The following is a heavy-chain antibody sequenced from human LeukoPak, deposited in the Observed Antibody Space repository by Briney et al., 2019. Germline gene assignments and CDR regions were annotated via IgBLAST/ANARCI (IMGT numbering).Heavy chain of an antibody. J-gene: IGHJ4*02. Sequence: SETLSLTCTVSAGSISGYYWTWIRQPAGQGLEWIGRIYSSGTAYYNPSLESRVSISLGTSNNRFSLKLTSVTAADTAVYYCARRAVYLPRREIFDYWGQGTLVTVSS. V-gene: IGHV4-4*07. CDR3: ARRAVYLPRREIFDY. CDR2: IYSSGTA. D-gene: IGHD5-24*01. CDR1: AGSISGYY.